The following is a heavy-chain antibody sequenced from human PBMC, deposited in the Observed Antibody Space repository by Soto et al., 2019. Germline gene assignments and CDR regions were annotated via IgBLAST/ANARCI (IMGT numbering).Heavy chain of an antibody. J-gene: IGHJ2*01. CDR3: ARRKYCGHTACYNWYFDL. CDR1: GGSISSSSYY. Sequence: QLQLQESGPGLVKPPETLSLTCTVSGGSISSSSYYWGWIRQPPGKGLEWIGSTYYSGSTYYNPSLKSRVSISVDTSKNQLSLKLSSVTAADTAVYYCARRKYCGHTACYNWYFDLWGRGTLVTVSS. CDR2: TYYSGST. V-gene: IGHV4-39*01. D-gene: IGHD2-21*01.